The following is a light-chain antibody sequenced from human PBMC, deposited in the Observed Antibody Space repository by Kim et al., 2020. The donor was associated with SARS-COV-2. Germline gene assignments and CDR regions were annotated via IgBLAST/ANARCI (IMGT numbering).Light chain of an antibody. CDR3: QQYGSSPYS. CDR1: QSIERS. J-gene: IGKJ2*03. V-gene: IGKV1-39*01. CDR2: AAS. Sequence: DIQLTQFPPSLSASVGDRVTITCRASQSIERSLNWYQHKPGKAPTLLIYAASSLQSGVPSRFSGSGSGTDFTLTISRPEPEDFAMYYCQQYGSSPYSFGQGTKLEI.